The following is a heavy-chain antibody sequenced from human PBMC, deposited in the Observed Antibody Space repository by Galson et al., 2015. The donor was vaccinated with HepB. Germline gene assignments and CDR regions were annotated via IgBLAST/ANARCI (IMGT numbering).Heavy chain of an antibody. V-gene: IGHV1-2*02. J-gene: IGHJ6*02. CDR1: GYTFTDYY. D-gene: IGHD6-6*01. CDR3: ARDSDNSNSREFFHYGIDV. CDR2: INPNSGGT. Sequence: SVKVSCKASGYTFTDYYIHWVRQAPGQGLEWMGWINPNSGGTNYPQKFQGRVSMTRDTSISTAFMELTRLTSDDTAVYFCARDSDNSNSREFFHYGIDVWGQGTTVPVSS.